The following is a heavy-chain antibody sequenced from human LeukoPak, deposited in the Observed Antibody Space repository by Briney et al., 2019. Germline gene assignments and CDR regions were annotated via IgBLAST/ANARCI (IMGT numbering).Heavy chain of an antibody. CDR3: ARVGFYDTLTGYYRSWFDP. CDR2: ILYSGST. CDR1: GGSISNSY. Sequence: SETLSLTCTVSGGSISNSYWSWIRQPPGKGLEWIGYILYSGSTNYNPSLKSRVTISVGTSKNQFSLRLSSVTAADTAVYYCARVGFYDTLTGYYRSWFDPWGEGTLVTVSA. V-gene: IGHV4-59*01. J-gene: IGHJ5*02. D-gene: IGHD3-9*01.